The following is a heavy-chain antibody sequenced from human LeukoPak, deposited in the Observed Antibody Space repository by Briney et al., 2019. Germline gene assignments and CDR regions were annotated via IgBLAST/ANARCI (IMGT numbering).Heavy chain of an antibody. CDR3: AIGLGGYCTVGHCYGAFDI. Sequence: ASVKVSCTASGYSFTTYDINWVRQAPGPGLEWMGWISPYNGETNYTQRLQERVTMTTDTSTGTAYMELRSLRSDDTAMYYCAIGLGGYCTVGHCYGAFDIWGQGAKVTVSS. J-gene: IGHJ3*02. V-gene: IGHV1-18*01. CDR1: GYSFTTYD. CDR2: ISPYNGET. D-gene: IGHD2-8*02.